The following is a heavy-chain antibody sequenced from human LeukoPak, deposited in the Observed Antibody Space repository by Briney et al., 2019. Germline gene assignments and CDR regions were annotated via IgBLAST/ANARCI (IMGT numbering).Heavy chain of an antibody. Sequence: SETLSLTCTVSGGSISNGDHYWSWIRQHPGKGLEWIGHIYYSGSTYYNPSLKSRGIISVETSKNQFSLKLSSVTAADTAVYYCARGDVEMATGMWSLKKVHDYWGQGTLVTVSS. CDR1: GGSISNGDHY. CDR3: ARGDVEMATGMWSLKKVHDY. V-gene: IGHV4-31*03. D-gene: IGHD5-24*01. J-gene: IGHJ4*02. CDR2: IYYSGST.